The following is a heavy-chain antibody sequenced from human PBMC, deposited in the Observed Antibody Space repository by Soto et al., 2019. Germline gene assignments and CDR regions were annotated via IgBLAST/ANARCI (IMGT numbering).Heavy chain of an antibody. CDR3: ARSTPQSGSFMQRFDD. D-gene: IGHD2-2*01. V-gene: IGHV1-69*06. J-gene: IGHJ4*02. Sequence: SVTVSCTASAGTFSMYDISWVRPAPGKVLEWMGGIIPFFDTANYAKKFQGRVTVSADKATSTAYMELSSLTSEDTAVYYCARSTPQSGSFMQRFDDWGQGTLVTISS. CDR2: IIPFFDTA. CDR1: AGTFSMYD.